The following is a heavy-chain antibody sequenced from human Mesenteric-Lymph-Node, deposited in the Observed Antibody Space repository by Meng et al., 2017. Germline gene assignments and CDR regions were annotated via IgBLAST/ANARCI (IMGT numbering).Heavy chain of an antibody. CDR1: GFTFSSYS. J-gene: IGHJ4*02. D-gene: IGHD3-3*01. V-gene: IGHV3-21*01. CDR2: ISSSSSYI. Sequence: GGSLRLSCAASGFTFSSYSMNWVRQAPGKGLEWVSSISSSSSYIYYADSVKGRFTISRDNAKNSLYLQMNSLRAEDTAVYYCAPYYDFWSGYSTSGRFDYWGQGTLVTVSS. CDR3: APYYDFWSGYSTSGRFDY.